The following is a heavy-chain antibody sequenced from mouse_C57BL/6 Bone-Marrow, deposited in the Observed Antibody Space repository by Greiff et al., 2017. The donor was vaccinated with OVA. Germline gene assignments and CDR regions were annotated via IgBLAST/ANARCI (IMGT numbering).Heavy chain of an antibody. CDR2: IHPNSGST. CDR1: GYTFTSYW. J-gene: IGHJ3*01. V-gene: IGHV1-64*01. D-gene: IGHD2-3*01. CDR3: ARGTYDGYSWFAY. Sequence: VQLQQPGAELVKPGASVKLSCKASGYTFTSYWMHWVKQRPGQGLEWIGMIHPNSGSTNYNEKFKGKATLTVDKSSSTAYMQLSSLTSEDSAVYYCARGTYDGYSWFAYWGQGTLVTVSA.